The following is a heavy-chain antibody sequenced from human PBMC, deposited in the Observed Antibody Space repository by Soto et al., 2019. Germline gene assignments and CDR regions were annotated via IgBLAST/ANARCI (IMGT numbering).Heavy chain of an antibody. J-gene: IGHJ6*02. Sequence: QVQLVESGGGVVQPGKSLRLSCAASGFTFSSYGMHWVRQAPGKGLEWVAVIWYDGSNKYYADSVKGRFTISRDNSKNTLYLQRNSLRAEDTAVYYCAKDQLGGWDYYYYYYGMDVWGQGTTVTVSS. V-gene: IGHV3-33*06. CDR1: GFTFSSYG. D-gene: IGHD6-19*01. CDR3: AKDQLGGWDYYYYYYGMDV. CDR2: IWYDGSNK.